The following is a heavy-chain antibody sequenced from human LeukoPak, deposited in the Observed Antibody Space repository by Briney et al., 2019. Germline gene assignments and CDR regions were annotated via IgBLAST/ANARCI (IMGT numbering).Heavy chain of an antibody. V-gene: IGHV3-23*01. Sequence: PGGSLRLSCAASGFTFSSYAMSWVRQAPGKGLEWVSAISGSGGSTYYADSVKGRFTISRDNFKNTRYLQMNSLRAEDTAVDYGAKSTPDSSGYYYPRELSYYGTDVCGQGTTVTASS. CDR3: AKSTPDSSGYYYPRELSYYGTDV. CDR2: ISGSGGST. J-gene: IGHJ6*02. CDR1: GFTFSSYA. D-gene: IGHD3-22*01.